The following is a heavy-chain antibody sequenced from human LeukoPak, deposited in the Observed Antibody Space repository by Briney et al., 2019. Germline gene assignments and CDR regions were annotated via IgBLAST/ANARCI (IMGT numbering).Heavy chain of an antibody. CDR2: ISASGGST. V-gene: IGHV3-23*01. D-gene: IGHD6-13*01. J-gene: IGHJ4*02. CDR1: GFTFDNYA. CDR3: ARAGIAAAYDVNFDY. Sequence: GGSLRLSCAASGFTFDNYAMSWVRQAPGKGLEWVSTISASGGSTYYADSVKGRFTISRDSSKNTLYLQMNSLRAEDTAVYYCARAGIAAAYDVNFDYWGQGTLVTVSS.